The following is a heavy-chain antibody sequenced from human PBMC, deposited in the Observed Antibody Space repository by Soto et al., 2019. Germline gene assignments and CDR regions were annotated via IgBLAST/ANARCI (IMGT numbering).Heavy chain of an antibody. CDR1: GGSISSSSYY. Sequence: SETLSLTCTVSGGSISSSSYYWGWIRQPPGKGLEWIGSIYYSGSTYYNPSLKSRVTISVDTSKKQFSLKVTSVTAADTAVYYCAGDKITGLFDYWGQGTLVTVSS. CDR2: IYYSGST. CDR3: AGDKITGLFDY. D-gene: IGHD2-8*02. V-gene: IGHV4-39*02. J-gene: IGHJ4*02.